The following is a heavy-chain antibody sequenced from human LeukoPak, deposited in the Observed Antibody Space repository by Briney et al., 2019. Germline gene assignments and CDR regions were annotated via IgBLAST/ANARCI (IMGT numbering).Heavy chain of an antibody. J-gene: IGHJ4*02. CDR3: ARVVVGSSPHLDY. CDR2: IYYSGST. V-gene: IGHV4-59*01. Sequence: MPSETLSLTCTVSGGSISSYYWSWIRRPPGKGLEWIGYIYYSGSTNYNPSLKSRVTISVDTSKNQFSLKLSSVTAADTAVYYCARVVVGSSPHLDYWGQGTLVTVSS. D-gene: IGHD6-6*01. CDR1: GGSISSYY.